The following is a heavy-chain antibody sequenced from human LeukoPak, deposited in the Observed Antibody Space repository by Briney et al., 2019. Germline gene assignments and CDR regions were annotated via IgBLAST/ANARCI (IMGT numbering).Heavy chain of an antibody. CDR3: ARAFVVGTNEYNWFDP. J-gene: IGHJ5*02. CDR2: INPNSGAT. CDR1: GYTFTGYY. D-gene: IGHD1-26*01. V-gene: IGHV1-2*02. Sequence: ASVKVSCKASGYTFTGYYMHWVRQAPGRGLEWMGWINPNSGATKYAQKFQGRVTMTRDTSISTAYMELSSLTSDDTAVYYCARAFVVGTNEYNWFDPWGQGAPVTVSS.